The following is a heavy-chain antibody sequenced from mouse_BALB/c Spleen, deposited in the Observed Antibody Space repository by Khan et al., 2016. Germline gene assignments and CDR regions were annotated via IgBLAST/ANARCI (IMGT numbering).Heavy chain of an antibody. D-gene: IGHD2-4*01. CDR2: IWPGGST. CDR1: GFSLTNSG. V-gene: IGHV2-9*02. J-gene: IGHJ3*01. Sequence: QVQLKESGPGLVAPSQSLSITCTVSGFSLTNSGVHWIRQPPGKGLEWLGVIWPGGSTDYNSALMSRLSITKENSPNQVFLNMISLQTDDTAMYYCARDDQDYDAWFASWGQGTLVIVSA. CDR3: ARDDQDYDAWFAS.